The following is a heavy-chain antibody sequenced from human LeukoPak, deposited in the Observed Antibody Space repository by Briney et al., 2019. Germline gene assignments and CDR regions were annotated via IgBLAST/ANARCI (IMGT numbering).Heavy chain of an antibody. CDR1: GGTFSSYA. CDR3: ARGPEDIAEAGGLNAFDI. Sequence: ASVKLSCTASGGTFSSYAISWVRQAPGQGLEWMGGIIPILGIANYAQKFQGRVTITADKSTSTAYMELSSLRSEDTAVYYCARGPEDIAEAGGLNAFDIWGQGTMVTVSS. CDR2: IIPILGIA. D-gene: IGHD6-13*01. V-gene: IGHV1-69*10. J-gene: IGHJ3*02.